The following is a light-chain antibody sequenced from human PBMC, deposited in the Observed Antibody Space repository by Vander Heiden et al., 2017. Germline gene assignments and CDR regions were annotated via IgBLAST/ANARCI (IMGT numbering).Light chain of an antibody. J-gene: IGLJ2*01. V-gene: IGLV1-44*01. Sequence: QSVLTQPPSASGTPGQRVTISCSGSSSNIGSHTVNWYQQLPGTAPKLLIFINNQRPSGVPDRFSGSRSDTSASLAIGGLQSEDEADYYCAAWDDTLNGPVFGGGTKLTVL. CDR2: INN. CDR3: AAWDDTLNGPV. CDR1: SSNIGSHT.